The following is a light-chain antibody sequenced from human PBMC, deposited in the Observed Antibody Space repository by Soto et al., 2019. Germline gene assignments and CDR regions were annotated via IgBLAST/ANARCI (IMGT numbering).Light chain of an antibody. CDR2: GAS. J-gene: IGKJ1*01. V-gene: IGKV3-20*01. CDR3: QQYGSSGT. CDR1: QSVSNNY. Sequence: EIVFTQSPGTLSLSPGERATLSCRASQSVSNNYLAWYQQKPGQAPRLLIYGASTRATGIPARFSGSGSGTEFTLTISSLQSEDFAVYYCQQYGSSGTFGQGTKVDIK.